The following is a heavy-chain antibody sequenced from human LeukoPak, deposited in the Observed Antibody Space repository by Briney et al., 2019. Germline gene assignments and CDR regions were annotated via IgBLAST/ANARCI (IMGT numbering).Heavy chain of an antibody. J-gene: IGHJ4*02. CDR1: GFTFSSYA. CDR3: AKTYYDFWSGYYQRGYYFDY. V-gene: IGHV3-23*01. CDR2: ISGSGGST. Sequence: GGSLRLSCAASGFTFSSYAMSWVRQAPGKGLEWVSAISGSGGSTYYADSVKGRFTISRDSSENTLYLQMNSLRAEDTAVYYCAKTYYDFWSGYYQRGYYFDYWGQGTLVTVSS. D-gene: IGHD3-3*01.